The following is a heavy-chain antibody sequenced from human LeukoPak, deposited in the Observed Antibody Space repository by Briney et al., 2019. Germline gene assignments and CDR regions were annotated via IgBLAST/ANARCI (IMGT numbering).Heavy chain of an antibody. V-gene: IGHV1-8*03. J-gene: IGHJ6*03. CDR1: GYTFTSYY. CDR2: MNPITGNT. Sequence: GASVKVSCKASGYTFTSYYMHWVRQAPGQGLEWMGWMNPITGNTDYAQKFQGRVTFSKNTSISTAYMELSSLRSEDTAVYYCARKRYSSSSNYYYMDVWGRGTTVTVSS. CDR3: ARKRYSSSSNYYYMDV. D-gene: IGHD6-6*01.